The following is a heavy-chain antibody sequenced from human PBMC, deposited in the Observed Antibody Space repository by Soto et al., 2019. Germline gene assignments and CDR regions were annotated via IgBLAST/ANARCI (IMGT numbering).Heavy chain of an antibody. CDR2: ISGSGGST. CDR1: GFTFSSYA. J-gene: IGHJ4*02. Sequence: GGSLRLSCAASGFTFSSYAMSWVRQAPGKGLEWVSAISGSGGSTYYADSVKGRFTISRDNSKNTLYLQMNSLRAEDTAVYYCAKSPWSPKSSITGTGPADYWGQGTLVTVSS. CDR3: AKSPWSPKSSITGTGPADY. V-gene: IGHV3-23*01. D-gene: IGHD1-7*01.